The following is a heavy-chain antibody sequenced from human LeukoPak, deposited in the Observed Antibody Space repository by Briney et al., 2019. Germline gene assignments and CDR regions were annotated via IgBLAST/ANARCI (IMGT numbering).Heavy chain of an antibody. CDR1: GFTFSDAW. CDR2: VSASGSSR. Sequence: PGGSLRLSCTASGFTFSDAWMSWVRQAPGKGLEWVSGVSASGSSRFYADSVKGRFTVSRDNSKNTLYLQMNSLRVEDTAVYYCAELVTLNFWGQGTLVTVSS. J-gene: IGHJ4*02. V-gene: IGHV3-23*01. D-gene: IGHD2-21*02. CDR3: AELVTLNF.